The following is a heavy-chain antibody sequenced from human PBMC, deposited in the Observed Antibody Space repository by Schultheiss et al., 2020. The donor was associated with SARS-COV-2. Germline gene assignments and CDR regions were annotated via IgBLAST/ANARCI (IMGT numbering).Heavy chain of an antibody. CDR3: ARVAVTPRYYYYYMDV. CDR2: IYYSGST. D-gene: IGHD4-17*01. Sequence: SQTLSLTCTVSGGSISSYYWSWIRQPPGKGLEWIGYIYYSGSTNYNPSLKSRVTISVDTSKNQFSLKLSSVTAADTAVYYCARVAVTPRYYYYYMDVWGKGTTVTVSS. CDR1: GGSISSYY. J-gene: IGHJ6*03. V-gene: IGHV4-59*01.